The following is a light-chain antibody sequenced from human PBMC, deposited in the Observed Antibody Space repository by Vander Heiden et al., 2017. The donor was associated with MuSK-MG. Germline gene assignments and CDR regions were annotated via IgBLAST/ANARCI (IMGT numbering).Light chain of an antibody. CDR3: QQSDSTSYT. V-gene: IGKV1-39*01. J-gene: IGKJ2*01. Sequence: DIQMTQSPSSLSASVGDRVTITCRASQSMSSYLNWYQQKPGKAPKLLIYATSSLQTGVPSRFSGSGSGTDFTLTIRRLQPEDFATYYCQQSDSTSYTFGQGTKLEIK. CDR2: ATS. CDR1: QSMSSY.